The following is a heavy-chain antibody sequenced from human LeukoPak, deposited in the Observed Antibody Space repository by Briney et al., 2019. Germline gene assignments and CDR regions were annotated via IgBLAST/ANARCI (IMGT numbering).Heavy chain of an antibody. D-gene: IGHD5-24*01. CDR1: GFTFSSYW. Sequence: GGSLRLSCAASGFTFSSYWMSWVRQAPGKGLEWVANIKQDGSKKSYVDSVKGRFTISRDNAKNSLYLQMNSLRAEDTAIYYCTRVGYIDEGIDYWGQGTLVTVSS. CDR3: TRVGYIDEGIDY. V-gene: IGHV3-7*04. J-gene: IGHJ4*02. CDR2: IKQDGSKK.